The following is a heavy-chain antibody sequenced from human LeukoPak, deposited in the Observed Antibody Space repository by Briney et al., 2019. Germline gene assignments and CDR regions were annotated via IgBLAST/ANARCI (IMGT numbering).Heavy chain of an antibody. Sequence: PGGSLRLSCAASGFTFSSYGMSWVRQAPGKGLEWVSAISGSGGSTYYADSVKGRFTISRDNSKNTLYLQMNSLRAEDTAVYYCAKPAYHYYGSSYYMDVWGKGTTVTISS. V-gene: IGHV3-23*01. CDR2: ISGSGGST. CDR3: AKPAYHYYGSSYYMDV. J-gene: IGHJ6*03. CDR1: GFTFSSYG. D-gene: IGHD3-10*01.